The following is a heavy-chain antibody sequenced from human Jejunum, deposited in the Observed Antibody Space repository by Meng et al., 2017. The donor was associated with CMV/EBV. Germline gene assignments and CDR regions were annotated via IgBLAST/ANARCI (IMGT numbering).Heavy chain of an antibody. CDR2: ISYNGGRT. CDR1: RFTLSHAP. CDR3: AREGTLSFSLDS. J-gene: IGHJ4*02. Sequence: GPRFTLSHAPMHWVRQAPGKGLEWVAYISYNGGRTYDADSVKGRFTISRDNSKNTVYLQMNSLRADDTAVYYCAREGTLSFSLDSWRQGTRVTVSS. D-gene: IGHD3-10*01. V-gene: IGHV3-30*04.